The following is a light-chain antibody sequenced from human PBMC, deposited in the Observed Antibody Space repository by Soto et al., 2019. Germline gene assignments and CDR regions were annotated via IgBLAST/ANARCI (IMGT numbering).Light chain of an antibody. CDR3: WSYAGRRTFEV. Sequence: QSALTQPASVSGSPGQSITISCTGSSSDVGSYNLVSWYQQYPGKAPKLMIFEGNKRPSGVSNRFSASKSGNTASLTISGLQAEDEADYYWWSYAGRRTFEVFGGGTKLTVL. V-gene: IGLV2-23*03. J-gene: IGLJ2*01. CDR2: EGN. CDR1: SSDVGSYNL.